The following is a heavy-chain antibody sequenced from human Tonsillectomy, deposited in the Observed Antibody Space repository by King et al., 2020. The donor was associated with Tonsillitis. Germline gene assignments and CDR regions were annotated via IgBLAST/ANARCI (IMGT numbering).Heavy chain of an antibody. CDR1: GGSISSGTYY. Sequence: QLQESGPGLVKPSQTLSLTCTVSGGSISSGTYYWNWIRQPAGKRLEWIGRIYTSGNTNYNPSLKSRVTISVYTSKNHVSLKLSSVTAADTAVYYCAREGRLGHYYYYYYMDVWGKGTTVTVSS. V-gene: IGHV4-61*02. D-gene: IGHD3-10*01. J-gene: IGHJ6*03. CDR2: IYTSGNT. CDR3: AREGRLGHYYYYYYMDV.